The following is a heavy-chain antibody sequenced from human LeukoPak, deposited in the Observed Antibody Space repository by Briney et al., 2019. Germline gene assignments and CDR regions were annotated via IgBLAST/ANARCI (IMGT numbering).Heavy chain of an antibody. V-gene: IGHV4-34*01. D-gene: IGHD4-17*01. CDR2: INHSGST. CDR1: GFTVSSNY. J-gene: IGHJ4*02. CDR3: AREKIYGDRTPGY. Sequence: GSLRLSCAASGFTVSSNYMSWVRQPPGKGLEWIGEINHSGSTNYNPSLKSRVTISVDTSKNQFSLKLSSVTAADTAVYYCAREKIYGDRTPGYWGQGTLVTVSS.